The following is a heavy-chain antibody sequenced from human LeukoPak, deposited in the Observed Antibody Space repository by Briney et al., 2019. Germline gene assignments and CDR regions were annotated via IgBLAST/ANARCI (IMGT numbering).Heavy chain of an antibody. CDR2: IKQDGSEK. D-gene: IGHD6-13*01. CDR1: GFTFSSYW. J-gene: IGHJ5*02. CDR3: ARDLSGSSWYHWFDP. V-gene: IGHV3-7*01. Sequence: GGSLRLSCAASGFTFSSYWMSWVRQAPGKGLEWVANIKQDGSEKYYVDSVKGRFTISRDNAKNSLYLQMNSLRAEDTAVYYCARDLSGSSWYHWFDPWGQGTLVTVSS.